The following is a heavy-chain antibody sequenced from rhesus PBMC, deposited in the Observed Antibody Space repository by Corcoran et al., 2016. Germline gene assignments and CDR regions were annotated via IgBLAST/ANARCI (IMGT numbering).Heavy chain of an antibody. J-gene: IGHJ4*01. CDR3: AKGAMWGYYFDY. D-gene: IGHD2-2*01. V-gene: IGHV3-22*01. CDR2: FNTGGGST. CDR1: GFTFSSYY. Sequence: EVQLVESGGGLVQPGGSLRLSCTGSGFTFSSYYMYWIREAPGKGLKWVSAFNTGGGSTWYTDYVKGRFTISKENAKNTLYLQMNSLRAEDTAVYYCAKGAMWGYYFDYWGQGVLVTVSS.